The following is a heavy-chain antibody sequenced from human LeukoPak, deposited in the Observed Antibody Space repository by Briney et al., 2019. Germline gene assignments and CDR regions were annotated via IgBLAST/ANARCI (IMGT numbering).Heavy chain of an antibody. Sequence: ASVKVSCKASGGTFSSYAISWVRQAPGQGLEWMGGIIPIFGTANYAQKFQGRVTITADESTSTAYMELSSLRPEDTAVYYCARDRRPNYYDSSGYGAFDIWGQGTMVTVSS. D-gene: IGHD3-22*01. J-gene: IGHJ3*02. CDR1: GGTFSSYA. V-gene: IGHV1-69*13. CDR2: IIPIFGTA. CDR3: ARDRRPNYYDSSGYGAFDI.